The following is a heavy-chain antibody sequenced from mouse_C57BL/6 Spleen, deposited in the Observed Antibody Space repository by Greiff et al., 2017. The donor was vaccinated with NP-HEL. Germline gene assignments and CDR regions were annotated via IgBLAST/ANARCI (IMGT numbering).Heavy chain of an antibody. CDR2: IDPANGNT. D-gene: IGHD1-1*01. CDR3: ASITTVVAPGAMDY. V-gene: IGHV14-3*01. J-gene: IGHJ4*01. CDR1: GFNIKNTY. Sequence: EVQLQQSVAELVRPGASVKLSCTASGFNIKNTYMYWVKQRPEQGLEWIGRIDPANGNTKYAPKFQGKATITADTSSNTAYLQLSSLTFEDTAIYYCASITTVVAPGAMDYWGQGTSVTVSS.